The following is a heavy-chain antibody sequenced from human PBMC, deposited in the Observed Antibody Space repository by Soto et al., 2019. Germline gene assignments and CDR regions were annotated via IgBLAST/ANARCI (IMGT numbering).Heavy chain of an antibody. J-gene: IGHJ4*02. CDR3: TTARITIFGVVIGPDY. D-gene: IGHD3-3*01. CDR2: IKSKTDGGTT. V-gene: IGHV3-15*01. Sequence: GXSLSLSCAASEFTFSDAYMSGVRQAPVKGLEWCGRIKSKTDGGTTDYAAPVKGRFTISRDDSKNTLYLQMNSLKTEDTAVYYCTTARITIFGVVIGPDYWGQGTLVTVSS. CDR1: EFTFSDAY.